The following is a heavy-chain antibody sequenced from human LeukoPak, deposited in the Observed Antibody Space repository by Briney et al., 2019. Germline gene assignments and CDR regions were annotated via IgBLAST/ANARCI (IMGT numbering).Heavy chain of an antibody. D-gene: IGHD3-22*01. CDR3: AREDSSGYYYFDY. J-gene: IGHJ4*02. Sequence: PSDTLSLTCTVSGGSISSYYWSWIRQPPGKGLEGIGYIYYSGCTKYNPSLKSRVTISVDTSKNQFSLKLSSVTAADTAVYYCAREDSSGYYYFDYWGQGTLVT. V-gene: IGHV4-59*01. CDR2: IYYSGCT. CDR1: GGSISSYY.